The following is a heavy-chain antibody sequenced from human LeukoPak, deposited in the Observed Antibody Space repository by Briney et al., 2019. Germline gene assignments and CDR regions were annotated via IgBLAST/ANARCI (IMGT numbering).Heavy chain of an antibody. CDR1: GFTFSNYA. CDR2: ISGSGDNT. V-gene: IGHV3-23*01. D-gene: IGHD6-13*01. Sequence: PGGSLRLSCAASGFTFSNYAMSWVRQAPGKGLEWVSAISGSGDNTYYADSVKGRFTISRDTSKNTLYLQMNSLRAEDTAIYYCAKGKYSGSWYFDYWGQGTPVTVSS. J-gene: IGHJ4*02. CDR3: AKGKYSGSWYFDY.